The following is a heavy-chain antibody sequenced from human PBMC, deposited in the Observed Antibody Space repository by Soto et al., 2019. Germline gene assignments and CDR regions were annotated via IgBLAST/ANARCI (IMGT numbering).Heavy chain of an antibody. CDR2: ISAYNGNT. Sequence: QVQLVQSGGEVKKPGASVKVSCKASGYTFTGYGVSWVRQAPGQGLEWMGWISAYNGNTDYAQKLQGRVTMTTDTSTGTAYRELTSLRSDDTAVYYCARDKSGAVTSPGDYWGQGTLVTVSS. J-gene: IGHJ4*02. CDR1: GYTFTGYG. V-gene: IGHV1-18*01. D-gene: IGHD2-8*02. CDR3: ARDKSGAVTSPGDY.